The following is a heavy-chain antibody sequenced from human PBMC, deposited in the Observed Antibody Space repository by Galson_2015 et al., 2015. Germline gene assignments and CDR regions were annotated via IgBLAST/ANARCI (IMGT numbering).Heavy chain of an antibody. Sequence: SLRLSCAASGFTFSSYSMNWVRQAPGKGLEWVSSISSSSSYIYYADSVKGRFTISRDNAKNSLYLQMNSLRAEDTAVYYCARDQLITDYVLYYGMDVWGQGTTVTVSS. CDR3: ARDQLITDYVLYYGMDV. CDR2: ISSSSSYI. J-gene: IGHJ6*02. D-gene: IGHD2/OR15-2a*01. V-gene: IGHV3-21*01. CDR1: GFTFSSYS.